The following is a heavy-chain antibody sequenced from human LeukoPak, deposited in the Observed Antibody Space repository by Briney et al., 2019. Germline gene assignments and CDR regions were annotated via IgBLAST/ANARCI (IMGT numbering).Heavy chain of an antibody. D-gene: IGHD6-19*01. CDR1: GFAFSGHW. V-gene: IGHV3-7*01. Sequence: GGSLRLSCADSGFAFSGHWLSWVRQAPGKGLEWVANINKDGSEIYYGDSVKGRFTISRDNAKKSVYLQMNSLRFEDTAVYYCASGIGWIFDYWGQGTLVTVSS. CDR3: ASGIGWIFDY. J-gene: IGHJ4*02. CDR2: INKDGSEI.